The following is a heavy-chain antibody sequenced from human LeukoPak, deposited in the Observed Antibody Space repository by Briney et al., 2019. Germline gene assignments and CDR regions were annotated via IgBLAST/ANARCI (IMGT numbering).Heavy chain of an antibody. J-gene: IGHJ4*02. CDR1: GGTFSSYA. V-gene: IGHV1-69*13. Sequence: GASVKVSCKASGGTFSSYAISWVRQAPGQGLEWMGGIIPIFGTANYAQKFQGRVTITADESTSTAYMELSSLRSEDTAVYYCARINVPNCSGGSCYFDYWGQGTLVTVSS. CDR2: IIPIFGTA. D-gene: IGHD2-15*01. CDR3: ARINVPNCSGGSCYFDY.